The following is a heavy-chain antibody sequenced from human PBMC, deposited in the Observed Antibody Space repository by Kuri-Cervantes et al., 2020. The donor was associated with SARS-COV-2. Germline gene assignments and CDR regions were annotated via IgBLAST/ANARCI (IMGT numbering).Heavy chain of an antibody. CDR3: ARDYGSGPSGAYYYYGMDV. J-gene: IGHJ6*02. CDR1: GFTFSSYS. D-gene: IGHD3-10*01. Sequence: GGSLRLSCAASGFTFSSYSMNWVRQAPGKGLEWVSSISSSSSYISHADSMKGRFTISRDNAKNSLYLQMNSLRAEDTAVHYCARDYGSGPSGAYYYYGMDVWGQGTTVTVSS. CDR2: ISSSSSYI. V-gene: IGHV3-21*01.